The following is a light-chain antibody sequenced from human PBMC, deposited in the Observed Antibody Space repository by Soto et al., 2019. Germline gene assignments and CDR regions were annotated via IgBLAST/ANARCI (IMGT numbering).Light chain of an antibody. CDR1: QSITNC. V-gene: IGKV1-5*03. CDR3: QQHNPYSPYT. CDR2: DAS. Sequence: DIQMTQSPSTLSASPGDRVTLTCRASQSITNCLAWYQQKPGKAPKLLIFDASSLRSGVPSRFSGSGSGTEFTLTISSLQPEDFSTYYCQQHNPYSPYTFGQGTKLEIK. J-gene: IGKJ2*01.